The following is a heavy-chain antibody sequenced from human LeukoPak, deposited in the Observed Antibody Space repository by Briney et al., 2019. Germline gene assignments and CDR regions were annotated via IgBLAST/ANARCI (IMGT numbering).Heavy chain of an antibody. D-gene: IGHD6-13*01. J-gene: IGHJ3*02. CDR1: GFTFSSYA. CDR3: AREKQLPNAFDI. CDR2: ISYDGSNK. V-gene: IGHV3-30-3*01. Sequence: PGGSLRLSCAASGFTFSSYAMHWVRQAPGKGLEWVAVISYDGSNKYYADSVKSRFTISRDNSKNTLYLQMNSLRAEDTAVYYCAREKQLPNAFDIWGQGTMVTVSS.